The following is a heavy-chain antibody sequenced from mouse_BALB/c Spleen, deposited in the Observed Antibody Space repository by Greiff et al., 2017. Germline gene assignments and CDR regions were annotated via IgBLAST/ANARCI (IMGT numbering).Heavy chain of an antibody. CDR1: GYTFSSYW. Sequence: QVQLQQSGAELMKPGASVKISCKATGYTFSSYWIEWVKQRPGHGLEWIGEILPGSGSTNYNEKLKGKATFTADTSSNTSYMQLSSLTSEDSAVYDCARKYGDAPAWFAYWGQGTLVTVSA. V-gene: IGHV1-9*01. J-gene: IGHJ3*01. CDR3: ARKYGDAPAWFAY. CDR2: ILPGSGST. D-gene: IGHD2-13*01.